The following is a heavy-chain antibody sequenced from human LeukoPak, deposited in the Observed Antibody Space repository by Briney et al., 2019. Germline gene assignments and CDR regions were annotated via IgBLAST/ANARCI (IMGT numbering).Heavy chain of an antibody. CDR1: GLTFSRYV. J-gene: IGHJ4*02. Sequence: GGSLRLSCASSGLTFSRYVMGWVRQAPGKGLEWVSTITGGGDSTYYADSVQGRFTISRDNSKNTVYLQMNSLRAEDTAVYYCAQGSWGDDWGQGTLVTVSS. CDR2: ITGGGDST. CDR3: AQGSWGDD. D-gene: IGHD3-10*01. V-gene: IGHV3-23*01.